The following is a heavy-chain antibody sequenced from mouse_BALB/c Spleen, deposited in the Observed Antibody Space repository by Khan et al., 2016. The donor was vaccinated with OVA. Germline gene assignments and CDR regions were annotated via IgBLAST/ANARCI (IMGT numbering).Heavy chain of an antibody. V-gene: IGHV3-6*01. J-gene: IGHJ2*01. CDR1: GYYITGSYY. Sequence: LLESGPGLVKPSPSLTLTCSVTGYYITGSYYWNWIRQFPGNKLEWMGYISSDGSNNYNPSLKNRTSITRDTSKNQSFLKLNSVSTEDTATYYCARGCLVKIDYWGQGTTLTVSS. CDR3: ARGCLVKIDY. D-gene: IGHD2-5*01. CDR2: ISSDGSN.